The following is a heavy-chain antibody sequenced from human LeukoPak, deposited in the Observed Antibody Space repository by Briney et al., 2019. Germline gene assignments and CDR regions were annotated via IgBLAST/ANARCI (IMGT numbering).Heavy chain of an antibody. CDR2: IYYSGST. J-gene: IGHJ4*02. CDR3: ARHTTVVPPHYFDY. D-gene: IGHD4-23*01. V-gene: IGHV4-59*08. Sequence: SETLSLTCTVSGGSISSYNWSWIRQPPGKGLEWMGYIYYSGSTNYNPSLKSRVTISLDTSKNQISLKLSSVTAADTAVYYCARHTTVVPPHYFDYWGQGTLVTVSS. CDR1: GGSISSYN.